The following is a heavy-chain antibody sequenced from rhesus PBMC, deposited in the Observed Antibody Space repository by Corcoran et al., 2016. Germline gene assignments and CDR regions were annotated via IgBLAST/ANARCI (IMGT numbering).Heavy chain of an antibody. CDR1: GFTFSNYY. J-gene: IGHJ4*01. CDR3: AKDSWNSGWSHSFDC. Sequence: EVRLVESGGGLVQPGGSLRLSCTGSGFTFSNYYMYRVRQAPGKGLEWVSAINTGGGTTWYTDSVKGRFTISKENAKNTLFLQMDSLRAEDTAVYYCAKDSWNSGWSHSFDCWGQGVLVTVSS. V-gene: IGHV3-8*01. CDR2: INTGGGTT. D-gene: IGHD6S26*01.